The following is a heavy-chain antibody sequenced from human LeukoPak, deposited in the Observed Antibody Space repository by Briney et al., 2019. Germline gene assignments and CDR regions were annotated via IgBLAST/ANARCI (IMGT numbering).Heavy chain of an antibody. Sequence: ASVKVSCKASGYTFTSYGISWVRQAPGQGLEWMGWINTNTGNPTYAQGFTGRFVFSLDTSVSTAYLQISSLKAEDTAVYYCARETWSGYPRYDYWGQGTLVTVSS. V-gene: IGHV7-4-1*02. J-gene: IGHJ4*02. CDR2: INTNTGNP. CDR1: GYTFTSYG. D-gene: IGHD3-3*01. CDR3: ARETWSGYPRYDY.